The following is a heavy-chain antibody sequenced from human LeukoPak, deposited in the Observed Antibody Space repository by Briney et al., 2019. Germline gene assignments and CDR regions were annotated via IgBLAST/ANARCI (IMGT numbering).Heavy chain of an antibody. V-gene: IGHV5-51*01. CDR2: IYPADSDT. D-gene: IGHD6-6*01. CDR1: GYSFTSYW. J-gene: IGHJ6*03. Sequence: GESLKISCQGSGYSFTSYWIGWVRQMPGKGLEWMGIIYPADSDTRYSPSFQGRVTISADISIRTAYLQWSSLRASDTAVYYCARRAFTSSSFSYYYYVDVWGKGTTVTVSS. CDR3: ARRAFTSSSFSYYYYVDV.